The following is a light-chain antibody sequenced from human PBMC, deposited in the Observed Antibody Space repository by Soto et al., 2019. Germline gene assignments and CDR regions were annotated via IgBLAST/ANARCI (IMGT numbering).Light chain of an antibody. V-gene: IGLV1-51*02. Sequence: TQPPSVSAAPGQKVTISCSGSSSNIGNNYVSWYQQLPGTAPKLLIYENNKRPSGIPDRFSGSKSGTSATLGITGLQTGDEADYYCGTWDSSLSALYVFGNGTKVTVL. CDR1: SSNIGNNY. CDR3: GTWDSSLSALYV. CDR2: ENN. J-gene: IGLJ1*01.